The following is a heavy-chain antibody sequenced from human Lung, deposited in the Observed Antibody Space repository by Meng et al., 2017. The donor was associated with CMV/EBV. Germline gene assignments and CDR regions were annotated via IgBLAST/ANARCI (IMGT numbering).Heavy chain of an antibody. CDR3: ARISMIRGIIITGWFDP. CDR2: VNSYTGDT. D-gene: IGHD3-10*01. V-gene: IGHV1-18*04. CDR1: GYSFNSYI. J-gene: IGHJ5*02. Sequence: ASVXVSCKAYGYSFNSYIISWVRQAPGQGLEWMGWVNSYTGDTDYAQQFQERITMTTDTSTTTVYMELRSLRTDDTAAYYCARISMIRGIIITGWFDPWGQGXLVTVSS.